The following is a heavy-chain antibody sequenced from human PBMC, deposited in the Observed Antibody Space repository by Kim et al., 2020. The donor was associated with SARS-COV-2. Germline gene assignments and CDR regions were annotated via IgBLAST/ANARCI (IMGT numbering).Heavy chain of an antibody. Sequence: ASVKVSCKASGYTFTGYYMHWVRQAPGQGLEWMGWINPNSAATNYAQTFQGRVTMTRDTSISTTYMDLRRLRSDDTAVYFCARAPYSNYEGQIDYWGQGTLVTVSS. CDR3: ARAPYSNYEGQIDY. D-gene: IGHD4-4*01. V-gene: IGHV1-2*02. J-gene: IGHJ4*02. CDR2: INPNSAAT. CDR1: GYTFTGYY.